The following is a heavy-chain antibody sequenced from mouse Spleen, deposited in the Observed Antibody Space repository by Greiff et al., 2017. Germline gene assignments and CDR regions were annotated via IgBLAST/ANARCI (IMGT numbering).Heavy chain of an antibody. V-gene: IGHV1-61*01. J-gene: IGHJ2*01. CDR1: GYTFTSYW. CDR2: IYPSDSET. CDR3: ARGGYGSDY. D-gene: IGHD1-1*01. Sequence: QVQLQQPGAELVRPGSSVKLSCKASGYTFTSYWMDWVKQRPGQGLEWIGNIYPSDSETHYNQKFKDKATLTVDKSSSTAYMQLSSLTSEDSAVYYCARGGYGSDYWGQGTTLTVSS.